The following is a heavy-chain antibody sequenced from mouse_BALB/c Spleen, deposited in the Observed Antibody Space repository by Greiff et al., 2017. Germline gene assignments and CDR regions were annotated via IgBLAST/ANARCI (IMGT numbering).Heavy chain of an antibody. CDR2: IYPGNSDT. V-gene: IGHV1-5*01. J-gene: IGHJ1*01. CDR3: TRVPYYYGSSHWYFDV. D-gene: IGHD1-1*01. Sequence: VQLQQSGTVLARPGASVKMSCKASGYTFTSYWMHWVKQRPGQGLEWIGAIYPGNSDTSYNQKFKGKAKLTAVTSTSTAYMELSSLTNEDSAVYYCTRVPYYYGSSHWYFDVWGAGTTVTVSS. CDR1: GYTFTSYW.